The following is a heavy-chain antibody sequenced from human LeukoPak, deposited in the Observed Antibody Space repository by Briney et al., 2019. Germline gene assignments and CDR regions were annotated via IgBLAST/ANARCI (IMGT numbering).Heavy chain of an antibody. CDR3: ASLTCTTTCAFDM. CDR1: GYSFTSYW. Sequence: GESLKISRKGSGYSFTSYWIGWVRQMSGEGLEWMGIINPADSDTRYSPSFQGQVIISADKSISTAYLQWSSLRASDTAIYYCASLTCTTTCAFDMWGQGTMISVSS. CDR2: INPADSDT. D-gene: IGHD2-8*01. V-gene: IGHV5-51*01. J-gene: IGHJ3*02.